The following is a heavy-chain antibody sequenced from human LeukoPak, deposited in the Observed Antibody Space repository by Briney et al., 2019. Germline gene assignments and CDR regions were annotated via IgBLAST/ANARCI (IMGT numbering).Heavy chain of an antibody. CDR3: AREREPLYCSSTSCYNWFDP. CDR2: ISACNGNT. CDR1: GYTFTSYG. Sequence: GASVKVSCKASGYTFTSYGISWVRQAPGQGLEWMGWISACNGNTNYAQKLQGRVTMTTDTSTSTAYMELRSLRSDDTAVYYCAREREPLYCSSTSCYNWFDPWGQGTLVTVSS. J-gene: IGHJ5*02. D-gene: IGHD2-2*01. V-gene: IGHV1-18*01.